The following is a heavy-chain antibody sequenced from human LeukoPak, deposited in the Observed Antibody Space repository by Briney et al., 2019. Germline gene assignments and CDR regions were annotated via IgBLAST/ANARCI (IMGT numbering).Heavy chain of an antibody. V-gene: IGHV4-39*01. CDR1: GGSISSSSYY. Sequence: SETLSLTCTVSGGSISSSSYYWGWIRQPPGKGLEWIGSIYYSGSTYYNPSLKSRVTISVDTSKNQFSLKLSSVTAADTAVYYRALGAAAGDDYWGQGTLVTVSS. D-gene: IGHD6-13*01. J-gene: IGHJ4*02. CDR2: IYYSGST. CDR3: ALGAAAGDDY.